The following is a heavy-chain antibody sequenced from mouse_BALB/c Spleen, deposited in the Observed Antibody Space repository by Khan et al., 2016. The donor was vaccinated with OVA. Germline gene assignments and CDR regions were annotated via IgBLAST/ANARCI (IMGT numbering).Heavy chain of an antibody. J-gene: IGHJ3*01. CDR1: GYSFTDYT. Sequence: EVQLQQSGPELVKPGASMKMSCKASGYSFTDYTMNWVKQSHKKNLEWIGLINPYNGDTNYHQKFKGKATLTVDKSSRTAYMELLSLTAEDSAVYYCARSGYGGFAYWGQGTLVTVSA. CDR2: INPYNGDT. V-gene: IGHV1-18*01. CDR3: ARSGYGGFAY. D-gene: IGHD1-2*01.